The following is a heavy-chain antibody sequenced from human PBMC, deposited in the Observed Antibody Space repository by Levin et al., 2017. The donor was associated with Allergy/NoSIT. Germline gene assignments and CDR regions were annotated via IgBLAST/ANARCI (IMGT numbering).Heavy chain of an antibody. CDR2: FSYSGAT. CDR1: GVSIRRSRDY. D-gene: IGHD6-19*01. Sequence: SQTLSLTCTDSGVSIRRSRDYWSWIRQPPGKGLEWIGSFSYSGATYHNPSLKSRVTISADSSGNQFSLRLSSVTATDTAVYYCARGGGIAVAGAWGQGTLVIVSS. V-gene: IGHV4-39*01. J-gene: IGHJ5*02. CDR3: ARGGGIAVAGA.